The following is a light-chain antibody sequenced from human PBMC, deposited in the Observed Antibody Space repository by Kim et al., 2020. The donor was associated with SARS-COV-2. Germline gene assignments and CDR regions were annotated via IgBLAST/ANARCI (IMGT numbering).Light chain of an antibody. CDR1: SGSIASNY. CDR3: QSYDSSNHVV. J-gene: IGLJ2*01. V-gene: IGLV6-57*03. CDR2: EDN. Sequence: TVTIPCTRSSGSIASNYVQWYQQRPGSAPTTVIYEDNQRPSGVPDRFSGSIDSSSNSASLTISGLKTEDEADYYCQSYDSSNHVVFGGGTKLTVL.